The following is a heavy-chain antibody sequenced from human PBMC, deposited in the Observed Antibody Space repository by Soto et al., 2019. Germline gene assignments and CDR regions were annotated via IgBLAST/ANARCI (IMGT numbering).Heavy chain of an antibody. V-gene: IGHV3-30*04. D-gene: IGHD3-3*01. CDR3: ARRQDFGGPHDYYGMDV. CDR2: ISYDESNR. J-gene: IGHJ6*02. CDR1: GFIINNYA. Sequence: QVQLVESGGGVVQPGRSLRVSCAASGFIINNYAMHWVRQTPGKGLEWVAVISYDESNRYYADSMQGRFTISRNNSKNTLYMEMNNLRPDDTAVYYCARRQDFGGPHDYYGMDVWGQGTTVTVSS.